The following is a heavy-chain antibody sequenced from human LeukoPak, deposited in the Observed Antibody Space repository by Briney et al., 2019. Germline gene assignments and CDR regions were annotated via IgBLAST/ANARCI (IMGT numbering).Heavy chain of an antibody. D-gene: IGHD2-2*02. J-gene: IGHJ5*02. CDR3: ARVIVVVPAAIRGGRIWFDP. CDR2: IYYSGST. Sequence: SETLSLTCTVSGGSISSYYWSWIRQPPGKGLEWIGYIYYSGSTYYNPSLKSRVTISVDTSKNQFSLKLSSVTAADTAVYYCARVIVVVPAAIRGGRIWFDPWGQGTLVTVSS. CDR1: GGSISSYY. V-gene: IGHV4-59*08.